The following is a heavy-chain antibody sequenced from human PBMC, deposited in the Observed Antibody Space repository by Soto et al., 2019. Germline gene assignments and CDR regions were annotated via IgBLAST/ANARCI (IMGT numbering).Heavy chain of an antibody. CDR3: ARHPEPYKWSYDEYCQH. J-gene: IGHJ1*01. V-gene: IGHV4-39*01. CDR2: IYYSGKS. D-gene: IGHD1-7*01. CDR1: GGSISSSSYY. Sequence: QLQLQESGPGLLEPSETLSLTCTVSGGSISSSSYYWGWVRQAPGKGLAWIGHIYYSGKSYYNPSLKSRVTISVDTSKNQFYLNLSSVTAADTGVYYCARHPEPYKWSYDEYCQHWGQGTLVTVSS.